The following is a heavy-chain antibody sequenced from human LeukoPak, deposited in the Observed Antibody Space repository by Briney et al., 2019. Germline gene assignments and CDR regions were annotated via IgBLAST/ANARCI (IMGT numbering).Heavy chain of an antibody. CDR2: ISSTGSTI. CDR1: GFTFSSFE. V-gene: IGHV3-48*03. CDR3: AREASKRGAAAVDF. D-gene: IGHD2-15*01. Sequence: GGSLRLSCAASGFTFSSFEMNWVRQAPGKGLEWDSYISSTGSTIHYADSVKGRFTISRDNAKNSLYLQMNSLRAEDTAVYYCAREASKRGAAAVDFWGQGALVTVSS. J-gene: IGHJ4*02.